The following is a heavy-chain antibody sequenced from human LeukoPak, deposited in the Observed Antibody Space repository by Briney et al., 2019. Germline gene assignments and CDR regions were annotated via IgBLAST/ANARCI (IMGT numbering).Heavy chain of an antibody. D-gene: IGHD2-15*01. CDR2: TYYRPKWYN. J-gene: IGHJ5*02. CDR1: GDSVSSNSAA. Sequence: SQTLSLTCAISGDSVSSNSAAWNWIRQSPSRGLEWLGRTYYRPKWYNDYAVSVKSRITINPDTSKNQFSLQLSSVTPEDTAVYYCARVVGYCSGGSCYDNWFDPWGQGTLVTVSS. V-gene: IGHV6-1*01. CDR3: ARVVGYCSGGSCYDNWFDP.